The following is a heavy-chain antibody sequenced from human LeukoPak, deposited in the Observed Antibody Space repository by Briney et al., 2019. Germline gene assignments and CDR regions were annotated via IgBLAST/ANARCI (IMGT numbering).Heavy chain of an antibody. CDR1: GYTFTGYY. CDR2: INPNSGGT. J-gene: IGHJ4*02. Sequence: ASVKVSCKASGYTFTGYYMHWVRQAPGQGLEWMGWINPNSGGTNYAQKFQGRVTMTRDTSISTAYMELSRLRSDDTAVYYCARDRDCYDSSGFDYWGQGTLVTVSS. CDR3: ARDRDCYDSSGFDY. V-gene: IGHV1-2*02. D-gene: IGHD3-22*01.